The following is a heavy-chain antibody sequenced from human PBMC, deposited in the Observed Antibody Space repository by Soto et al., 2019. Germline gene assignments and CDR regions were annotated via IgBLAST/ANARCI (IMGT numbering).Heavy chain of an antibody. CDR3: SSPEYCSGTSCLGY. V-gene: IGHV3-73*02. CDR1: GFTFSGSV. Sequence: EVQLVESGGGMVQPGGSLKLSCAASGFTFSGSVMHWVRQASGKGLEWVGRIRSKANNYATAYAASVKGRFTISREDSKNMVFLQMNSLKIEDTAVYYCSSPEYCSGTSCLGYWGQGTLVTVSS. CDR2: IRSKANNYAT. D-gene: IGHD2-2*01. J-gene: IGHJ4*02.